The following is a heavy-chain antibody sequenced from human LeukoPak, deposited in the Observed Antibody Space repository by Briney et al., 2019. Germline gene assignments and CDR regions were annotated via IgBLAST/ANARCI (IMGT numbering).Heavy chain of an antibody. Sequence: SETLSLTCTVSGGSICSYYWSWIRQPPGKGLEWIGYIYTSGSTNYNPSLKSRVTISVDTSKNQFSLKLSSVTAADTAVYYCATTQDYFDSSGYYPLGYWGQGTLVTVSS. CDR3: ATTQDYFDSSGYYPLGY. V-gene: IGHV4-4*09. CDR2: IYTSGST. J-gene: IGHJ4*02. CDR1: GGSICSYY. D-gene: IGHD3-22*01.